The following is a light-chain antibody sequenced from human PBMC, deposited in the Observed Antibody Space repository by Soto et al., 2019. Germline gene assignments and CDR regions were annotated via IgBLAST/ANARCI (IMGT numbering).Light chain of an antibody. Sequence: QPVLTQSPSASASLGASVKLTCTLSSGYSTYGIAWHQQQPEKGPRFLMKLNSDGSHNKGDGIPDLTISSLQLEDEADYYCQTWGTGIWVFGGGTKVTVL. V-gene: IGLV4-69*01. CDR1: SGYSTYG. CDR2: LNSDGSH. J-gene: IGLJ3*02. CDR3: QTWGTGIWV.